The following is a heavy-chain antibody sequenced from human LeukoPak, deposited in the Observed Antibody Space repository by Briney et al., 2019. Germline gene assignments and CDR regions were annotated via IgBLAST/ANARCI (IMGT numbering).Heavy chain of an antibody. J-gene: IGHJ4*02. CDR3: ARSRDAYILGH. D-gene: IGHD5-24*01. CDR2: IYDSGST. CDR1: GGSISGYY. V-gene: IGHV4-59*01. Sequence: PSETPSLTCTVSGGSISGYYWTWIRQPPGKGLEWIGYIYDSGSTNQNPSLKSRVTISLDTSKNQFSLKLNSVTTADTAVYYCARSRDAYILGHWGQGILVTVSS.